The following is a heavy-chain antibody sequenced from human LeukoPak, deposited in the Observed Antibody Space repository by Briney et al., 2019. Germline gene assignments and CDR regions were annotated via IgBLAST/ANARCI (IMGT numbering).Heavy chain of an antibody. D-gene: IGHD4-17*01. CDR1: GFTFTNYS. Sequence: GGSLRLSCAASGFTFTNYSMNWVRQAPGKGLEWVSSISSGSTYIFYADSVKGRFTISRDNAKNSLSLQMNSLRAEDTAVYYCARDTDTVTTILDYWGQGTLVTVSS. V-gene: IGHV3-21*01. CDR2: ISSGSTYI. J-gene: IGHJ4*02. CDR3: ARDTDTVTTILDY.